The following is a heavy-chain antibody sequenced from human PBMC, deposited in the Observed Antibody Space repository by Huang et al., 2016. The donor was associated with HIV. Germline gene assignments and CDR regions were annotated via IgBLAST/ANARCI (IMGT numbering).Heavy chain of an antibody. D-gene: IGHD3-22*01. CDR3: ARILMYYNSSGYGFDY. Sequence: QVQLQQWGAGLLKPSETLSLTCDVYGGSFSGYYWSWIRQPPWKGLDWIGEINHSGSTNYNPSLKSRVTISVDTSKNQFSLKLSSVTSADTAVYYCARILMYYNSSGYGFDYWGQGTLVTVSS. CDR1: GGSFSGYY. V-gene: IGHV4-34*01. J-gene: IGHJ4*02. CDR2: INHSGST.